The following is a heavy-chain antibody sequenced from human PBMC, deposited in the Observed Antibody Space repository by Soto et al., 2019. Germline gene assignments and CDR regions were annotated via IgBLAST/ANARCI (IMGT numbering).Heavy chain of an antibody. Sequence: GASVKVSCKASGYTFTSYDINWVRQATGQGLEWMGWMNPNSGNTGYAQKFQGRVTMTRNTSISTAYMELSSLRSEDTAVYYCARGRRTIFGVVIMMGNWFDPWGQGTLVTVSS. D-gene: IGHD3-3*01. CDR2: MNPNSGNT. CDR3: ARGRRTIFGVVIMMGNWFDP. CDR1: GYTFTSYD. J-gene: IGHJ5*02. V-gene: IGHV1-8*01.